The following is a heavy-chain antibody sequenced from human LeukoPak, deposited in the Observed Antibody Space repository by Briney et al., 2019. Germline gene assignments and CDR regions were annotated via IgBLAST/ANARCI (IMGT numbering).Heavy chain of an antibody. CDR3: ARAVDYPTYSFDF. CDR2: INPSGGST. CDR1: GYRFTSYQ. J-gene: IGHJ4*01. D-gene: IGHD4/OR15-4a*01. Sequence: ASVKVSCKAPGYRFTSYQIHWVRQAPGQGLEWMGIINPSGGSTRYAQKFQGRLTLTSDTSTRTVYMELSNVRSEDTAVYYCARAVDYPTYSFDFWGHGSLVTVST. V-gene: IGHV1-46*01.